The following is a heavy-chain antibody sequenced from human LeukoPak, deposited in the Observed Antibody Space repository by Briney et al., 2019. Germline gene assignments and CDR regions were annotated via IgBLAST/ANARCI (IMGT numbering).Heavy chain of an antibody. D-gene: IGHD6-13*01. CDR1: GRSFSGYY. CDR3: ARLVGSSWYREVLRGRDY. V-gene: IGHV4-34*01. J-gene: IGHJ4*02. CDR2: INHSGST. Sequence: PSETLSLTCAVYGRSFSGYYWSWIRQPPGKGLEWIGEINHSGSTNYNPSLKSRVTTSVDTSKNQFSLKLSSVTAADTAVYYCARLVGSSWYREVLRGRDYWGQGTLVTVSS.